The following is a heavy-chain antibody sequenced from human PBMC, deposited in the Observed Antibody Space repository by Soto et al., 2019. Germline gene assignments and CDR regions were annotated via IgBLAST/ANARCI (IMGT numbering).Heavy chain of an antibody. Sequence: QVQLVQSGAEVKKPGASVKVSCKASGYTFTSYGISWVRQAPGQGLEWMGWISAYNGNTNYAQKLQGRVPMTTDTSTSTAYMELRSLRSDDTAVYYCARDTGGYSYGYREYYYYGMDVWGQGTTVTVSS. V-gene: IGHV1-18*01. CDR2: ISAYNGNT. D-gene: IGHD5-18*01. J-gene: IGHJ6*02. CDR1: GYTFTSYG. CDR3: ARDTGGYSYGYREYYYYGMDV.